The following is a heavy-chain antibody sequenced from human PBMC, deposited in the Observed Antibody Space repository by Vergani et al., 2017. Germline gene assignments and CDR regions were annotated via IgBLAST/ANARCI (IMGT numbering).Heavy chain of an antibody. D-gene: IGHD5-12*01. CDR2: ISGSGGST. CDR3: AKANPRNSGYDYLYYYHAMDV. J-gene: IGHJ6*02. V-gene: IGHV3-23*01. CDR1: GFTFNHYA. Sequence: EVQLLESGGDLVQPGGSLRLSCAASGFTFNHYAMNWVRPAPGKGLEWVSGISGSGGSTYYARSVKGRFTISRDSSKNTLYLQMNSLRAGDTAVYYCAKANPRNSGYDYLYYYHAMDVWGQGTTVTVSS.